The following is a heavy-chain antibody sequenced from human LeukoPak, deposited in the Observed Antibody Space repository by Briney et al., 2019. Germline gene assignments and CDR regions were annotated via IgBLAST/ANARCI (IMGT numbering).Heavy chain of an antibody. CDR2: INAGNGNT. CDR1: GYTFTSYA. D-gene: IGHD3-9*01. Sequence: ASVKVSCKASGYTFTSYAMHWVRQAPGQRLEWMGWINAGNGNTKYSQKFQVRVTITRDTSAGTAYMELSSLRSEDTAVYYCARASYFDWLLTPMYYFDYWGQGTLVTVSS. V-gene: IGHV1-3*01. CDR3: ARASYFDWLLTPMYYFDY. J-gene: IGHJ4*02.